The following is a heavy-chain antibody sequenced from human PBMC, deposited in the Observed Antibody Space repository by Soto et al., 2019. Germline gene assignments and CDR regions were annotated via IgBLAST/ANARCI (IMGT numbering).Heavy chain of an antibody. CDR1: GGSISSGGYY. CDR3: ARVCAPVVPASTSKECDYYGTNF. V-gene: IGHV4-31*03. D-gene: IGHD2-2*01. J-gene: IGHJ6*02. Sequence: QVQLQESGPGLVKPSQNLSLTCTVSGGSISSGGYYWSWIRQHPGKGLEWIGYIYYSGSTYYNPSLKSRVTISVDTSKTQFPLKLSSVTAADTSVYYCARVCAPVVPASTSKECDYYGTNFWGDGTTVTV. CDR2: IYYSGST.